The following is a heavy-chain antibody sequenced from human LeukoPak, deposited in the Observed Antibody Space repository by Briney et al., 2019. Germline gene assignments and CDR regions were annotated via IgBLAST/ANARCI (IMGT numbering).Heavy chain of an antibody. Sequence: ASVKVSCKASGYTSTDYYMHWVRQAPGQGFEWMGWINPNDGDTNYAQKFQGRVTMTRDTSISTAHMEVSRLRSDDTAVYYCARANFLYCSSSTCLFDYWGQGTLVAVSS. J-gene: IGHJ4*02. CDR1: GYTSTDYY. CDR3: ARANFLYCSSSTCLFDY. V-gene: IGHV1-2*02. CDR2: INPNDGDT. D-gene: IGHD2-2*01.